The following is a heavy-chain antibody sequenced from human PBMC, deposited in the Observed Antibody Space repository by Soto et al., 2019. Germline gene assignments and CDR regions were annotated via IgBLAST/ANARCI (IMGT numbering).Heavy chain of an antibody. V-gene: IGHV1-18*01. D-gene: IGHD3-10*01. CDR3: AAITMVRGVIGPIDY. CDR2: ISAYNGNT. J-gene: IGHJ4*02. CDR1: GYTFTSYG. Sequence: ASVKVSFKASGYTFTSYGISWVRQAPGQGLEWMGWISAYNGNTNYAQKLQGRVTMTTDTSTSTAYMELRSLRSDDTAVYYCAAITMVRGVIGPIDYWGQGTLVTVSS.